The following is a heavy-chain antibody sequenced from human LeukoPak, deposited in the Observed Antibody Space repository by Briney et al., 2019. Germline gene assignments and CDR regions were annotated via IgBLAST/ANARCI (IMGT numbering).Heavy chain of an antibody. CDR3: AKDPNGDYIGTFDI. CDR2: ISASGGGT. J-gene: IGHJ3*02. D-gene: IGHD4-17*01. CDR1: KFNFNSYG. Sequence: QPGGSLRLSCTTSKFNFNSYGLTWVRQAPGKGPEWVSSISASGGGTQYAASVQGRFTISRDNSKNTLYLQMNSLRAEDTAVYYCAKDPNGDYIGTFDIWGQGTMVTVSS. V-gene: IGHV3-23*01.